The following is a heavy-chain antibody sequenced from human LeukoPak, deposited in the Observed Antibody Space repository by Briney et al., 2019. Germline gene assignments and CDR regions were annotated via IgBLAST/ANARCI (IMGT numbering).Heavy chain of an antibody. D-gene: IGHD3-10*01. CDR3: ARESSISMVRGVIGY. CDR2: IIPIFGTA. V-gene: IGHV1-69*13. J-gene: IGHJ4*02. CDR1: GGTLSSCA. Sequence: ASVKVSCKASGGTLSSCAISWVRQAPGQGLEWMGGIIPIFGTANYAQKFQGRVTITADESTSTAYMELSSLRSEDTAVYYCARESSISMVRGVIGYWGQGTLVTVSS.